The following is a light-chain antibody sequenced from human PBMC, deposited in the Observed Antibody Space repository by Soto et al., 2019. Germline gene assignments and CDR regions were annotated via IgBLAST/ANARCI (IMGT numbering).Light chain of an antibody. CDR3: QQYGNSPKT. CDR2: GAS. J-gene: IGKJ1*01. V-gene: IGKV3-20*01. Sequence: EIVLTQSPGTLSLSPGERATLSCRASQSVRSSYLAWYQQKPGQAPRLLIFGASSRATGIPDRFSGSGSGTDFTLTITRLAREDFAVYYCQQYGNSPKTFGQGTKVDIK. CDR1: QSVRSSY.